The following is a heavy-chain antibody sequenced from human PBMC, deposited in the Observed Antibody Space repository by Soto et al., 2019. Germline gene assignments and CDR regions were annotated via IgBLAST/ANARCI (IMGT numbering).Heavy chain of an antibody. J-gene: IGHJ6*02. CDR3: AKGLTMVRGVIYGMDV. CDR2: IYTSGST. V-gene: IGHV4-4*07. D-gene: IGHD3-10*01. Sequence: SETLSLTCSASGNSISGYYWSWIRQPAGRGMEWIGRIYTSGSTSYNPSLKSRVTMSVDTSKNQFSLTLRSVTAADTAVYYCAKGLTMVRGVIYGMDVWGQGTTVTVSS. CDR1: GNSISGYY.